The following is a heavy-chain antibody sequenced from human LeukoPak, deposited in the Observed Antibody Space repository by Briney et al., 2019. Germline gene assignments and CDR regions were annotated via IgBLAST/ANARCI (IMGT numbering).Heavy chain of an antibody. D-gene: IGHD3-10*01. Sequence: GGSLRLSCAASGFTFASYGMTWVRQAPGKGLEWVAVIWYDGSNKYYADSVKGRFTISRDNSKNTLYLQMNSLRAEDTAVYYCAKDSWFGELSSPDAFDIWGQGTMVTVSS. CDR1: GFTFASYG. J-gene: IGHJ3*02. CDR2: IWYDGSNK. CDR3: AKDSWFGELSSPDAFDI. V-gene: IGHV3-33*06.